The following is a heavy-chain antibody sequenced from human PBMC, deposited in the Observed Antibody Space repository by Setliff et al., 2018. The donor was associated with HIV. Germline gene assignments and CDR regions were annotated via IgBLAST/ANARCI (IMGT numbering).Heavy chain of an antibody. CDR2: IKQDGSDK. CDR1: GFTFSNYW. CDR3: ASAKGLNY. V-gene: IGHV3-7*01. J-gene: IGHJ4*02. Sequence: PGESPKISCAASGFTFSNYWMSWVRQTPGKGLEWVANIKQDGSDKFYVGSVRGRFTVSRDNAKNSLFLQMNSLRVEDTAVCYCASAKGLNYWGQGAQVTSPQ.